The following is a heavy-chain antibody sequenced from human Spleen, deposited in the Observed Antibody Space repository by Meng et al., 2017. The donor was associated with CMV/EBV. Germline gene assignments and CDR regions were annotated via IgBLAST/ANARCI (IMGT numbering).Heavy chain of an antibody. CDR1: GGSFSSYA. J-gene: IGHJ4*02. CDR3: ARGHCGGDCPPYYFDY. D-gene: IGHD2-21*01. CDR2: IIPIFGTA. Sequence: GGSFSSYAISWGRQAPGQGLEWMGGIIPIFGTADYAQKFQGRVTITTDESTSTAYMELSSLRSEDTAVYYCARGHCGGDCPPYYFDYWGQGTLVTVSS. V-gene: IGHV1-69*05.